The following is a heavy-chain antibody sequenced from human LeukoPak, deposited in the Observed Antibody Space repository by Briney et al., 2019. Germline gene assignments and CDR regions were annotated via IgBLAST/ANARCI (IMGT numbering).Heavy chain of an antibody. CDR2: IDPNGSYG. J-gene: IGHJ4*02. D-gene: IGHD1-14*01. V-gene: IGHV5-10-1*01. Sequence: GESLRISCKGSGYTFTNYWINWVRQMPGKGLEWMGRIDPNGSYGKSSPSFQGHVSISTDKSISTAYLEWSSLKASDTAMYYCARQGDRDRIDYWGQGTLVTVSS. CDR1: GYTFTNYW. CDR3: ARQGDRDRIDY.